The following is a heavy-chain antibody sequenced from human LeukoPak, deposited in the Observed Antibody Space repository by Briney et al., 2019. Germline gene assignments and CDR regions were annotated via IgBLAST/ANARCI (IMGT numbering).Heavy chain of an antibody. CDR2: INPSGGST. V-gene: IGHV1-46*01. CDR1: GYTFTSYY. D-gene: IGHD2-21*01. Sequence: ASVKVSCKASGYTFTSYYMHWVRQAPGQGLEWMGIINPSGGSTSYAQKFQGRVTMTRDTSTSTVYMELSSLRSEDTAVYYCARDPTPWVVPGLCGGDCFNWFDPWGQGTLVTVSS. CDR3: ARDPTPWVVPGLCGGDCFNWFDP. J-gene: IGHJ5*02.